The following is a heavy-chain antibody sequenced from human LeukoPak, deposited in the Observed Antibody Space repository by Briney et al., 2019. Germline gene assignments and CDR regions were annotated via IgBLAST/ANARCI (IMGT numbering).Heavy chain of an antibody. D-gene: IGHD3-10*01. J-gene: IGHJ4*02. CDR3: ARDRYGSGSYKDY. V-gene: IGHV4-4*02. CDR2: IYHSGST. CDR1: GGSISSSNW. Sequence: SETLSLTCAVSGGSISSSNWWSWVRQPPGKGLEWIGEIYHSGSTNYNPPLKSRVTISVDKSKNQFSLKLSSVTAADTAVYYCARDRYGSGSYKDYWGQGTLVTVSS.